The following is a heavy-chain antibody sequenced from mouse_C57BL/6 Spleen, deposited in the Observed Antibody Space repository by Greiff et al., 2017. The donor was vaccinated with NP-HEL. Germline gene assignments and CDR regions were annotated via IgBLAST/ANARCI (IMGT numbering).Heavy chain of an antibody. Sequence: VQLQQPGAELVKPGASVKLSCKASGYTFTSYWMQWVKQRPGQGLEWIGEIDPSDSYTNYNQKFKGKATLTVDTSSSTAYMQLSSLTSEDSAVYYCARRGQLGRGYWGQGTTLTVSS. V-gene: IGHV1-50*01. CDR3: ARRGQLGRGY. CDR1: GYTFTSYW. CDR2: IDPSDSYT. D-gene: IGHD4-1*02. J-gene: IGHJ2*01.